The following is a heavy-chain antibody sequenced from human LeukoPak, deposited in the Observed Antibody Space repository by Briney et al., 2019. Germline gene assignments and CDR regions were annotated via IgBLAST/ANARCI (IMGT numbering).Heavy chain of an antibody. CDR2: ISSSSSYI. Sequence: GGSLRLSCAASGFTLRSSAMSWVRQAPGKGLEWVSSISSSSSYIYYADSVKGRFTISRDNAKNSLHLQMNSLRAEDTAVYYCAKNYYDSSGLFDYWGQGTLVIVSS. D-gene: IGHD3-22*01. V-gene: IGHV3-21*01. CDR1: GFTLRSSA. J-gene: IGHJ4*02. CDR3: AKNYYDSSGLFDY.